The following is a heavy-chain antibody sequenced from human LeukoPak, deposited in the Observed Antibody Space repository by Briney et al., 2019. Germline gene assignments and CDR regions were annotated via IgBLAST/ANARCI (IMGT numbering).Heavy chain of an antibody. V-gene: IGHV1-2*02. CDR2: INPKSGGT. D-gene: IGHD6-19*01. CDR1: GYTFSAYC. Sequence: ASVKVSCKASGYTFSAYCMHWVRQAPGQGLEWMGWINPKSGGTNYAQQFQDRVTMTRDTSVSSTYMELSRLKSDDTAVYYCVRDLGISGWYAPPLGYFDSWGQGTLVTVSS. J-gene: IGHJ4*02. CDR3: VRDLGISGWYAPPLGYFDS.